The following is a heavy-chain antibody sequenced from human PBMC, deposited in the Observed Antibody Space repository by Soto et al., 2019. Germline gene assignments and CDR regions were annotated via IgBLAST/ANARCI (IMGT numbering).Heavy chain of an antibody. D-gene: IGHD5-12*01. CDR2: INLGGGEI. Sequence: EVQLVESGGGLVQPGGSLRLSCAASGFTLSISRMHWVRQVPGKGLEWVAYINLGGGEIYYVDSVKGRFTISSASAKNSLYLKMNSLRAEDTAVYYCGGGGHMYGGGQWGHGTLANVS. CDR1: GFTLSISR. CDR3: GGGGHMYGGGQ. J-gene: IGHJ4*01. V-gene: IGHV3-7*05.